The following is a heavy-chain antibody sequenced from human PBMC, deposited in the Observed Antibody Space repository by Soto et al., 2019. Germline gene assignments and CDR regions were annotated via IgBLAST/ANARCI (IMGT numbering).Heavy chain of an antibody. V-gene: IGHV3-74*01. CDR1: GFTFSSYC. J-gene: IGHJ4*02. D-gene: IGHD3-10*01. Sequence: PVGSLSLSCAASGFTFSSYCMHWVRQAPGKGLVWVSRINSDGSSTSYADSVKGRFTISRDNAKNTLYLQMNSLRAEDTAVYYCARVHAYYYGSGSSRGGFDYWGQGTLVTVS. CDR3: ARVHAYYYGSGSSRGGFDY. CDR2: INSDGSST.